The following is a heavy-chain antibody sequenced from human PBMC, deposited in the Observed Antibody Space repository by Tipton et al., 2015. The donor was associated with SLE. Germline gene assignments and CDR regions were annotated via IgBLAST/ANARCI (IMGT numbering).Heavy chain of an antibody. D-gene: IGHD3-3*01. V-gene: IGHV5-10-1*01. CDR2: IDPSDSYT. J-gene: IGHJ4*02. CDR3: ARFRPFYDFWSGPPPTAFDY. Sequence: VQLVQSGAEVKKPGESLRISCKGSGYSFTSYWISWVRQMPGKGLEWMGRIDPSDSYTNYSPSFQGHVTISADKSISTAYLQWSSLKASDTAMYYCARFRPFYDFWSGPPPTAFDYGGQGTLVTVSS. CDR1: GYSFTSYW.